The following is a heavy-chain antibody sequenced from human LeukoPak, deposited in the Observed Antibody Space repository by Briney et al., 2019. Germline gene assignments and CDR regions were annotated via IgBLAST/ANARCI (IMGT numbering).Heavy chain of an antibody. Sequence: PGGSLRLSCAASGFTFSSYAMSWVRQAPGKGLEWVSAISVSGGSTYYADSVKGRFTISRDNSKKTLYLQMNSLTAEDTAVYYCAKKVTGSYNNPLDYWGQGTLVTVSS. J-gene: IGHJ4*02. CDR3: AKKVTGSYNNPLDY. V-gene: IGHV3-23*01. CDR1: GFTFSSYA. CDR2: ISVSGGST. D-gene: IGHD3-10*01.